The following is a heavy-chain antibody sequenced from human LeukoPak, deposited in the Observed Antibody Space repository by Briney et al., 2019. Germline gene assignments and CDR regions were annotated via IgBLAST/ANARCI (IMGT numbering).Heavy chain of an antibody. CDR3: ARGLLGVYGDYGGFDY. D-gene: IGHD4-17*01. Sequence: PGGSLRLSCAASGFTFSSYGMHWVRQAPGKGLEWVAFIRYDGSNKYYADSVKGRFTISRDNSKNTLYLQMNSLRAEDTAVYYCARGLLGVYGDYGGFDYWGQGTLVTVSS. V-gene: IGHV3-30*02. CDR2: IRYDGSNK. J-gene: IGHJ4*02. CDR1: GFTFSSYG.